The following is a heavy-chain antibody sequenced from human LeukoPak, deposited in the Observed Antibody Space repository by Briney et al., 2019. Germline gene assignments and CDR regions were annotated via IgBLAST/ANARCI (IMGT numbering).Heavy chain of an antibody. Sequence: GGSLRLSCAASGFTFSSYAMSWVRQAPGKGLEWVSAISGSGGSTYYADSVKGRFTISRDNSKNTLYLQMNSLRAEDTAVYYCAKAYCSSTSCNTYFDYWGQGTLVTVSS. CDR1: GFTFSSYA. D-gene: IGHD2-2*01. CDR2: ISGSGGST. J-gene: IGHJ4*02. V-gene: IGHV3-23*01. CDR3: AKAYCSSTSCNTYFDY.